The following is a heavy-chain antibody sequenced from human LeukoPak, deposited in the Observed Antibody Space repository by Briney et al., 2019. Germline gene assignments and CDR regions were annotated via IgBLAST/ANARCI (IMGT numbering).Heavy chain of an antibody. CDR3: ARVGGSRTRNWFDP. J-gene: IGHJ5*02. Sequence: SETLSLTCTVSGGSISSSSYYWGWIRQPPGKGLEWIGEINHSGSTNYNPSLKSRVTISVDTSKNQFSLKLSSVTAADTAVYYCARVGGSRTRNWFDPWGQGTLVTVSS. V-gene: IGHV4-39*07. D-gene: IGHD1-26*01. CDR2: INHSGST. CDR1: GGSISSSSYY.